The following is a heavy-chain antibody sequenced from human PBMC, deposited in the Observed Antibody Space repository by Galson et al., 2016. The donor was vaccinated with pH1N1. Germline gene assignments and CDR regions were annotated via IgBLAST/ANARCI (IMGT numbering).Heavy chain of an antibody. J-gene: IGHJ4*02. CDR1: GASISSGYNY. CDR3: ASRRILECSGGSCYLDS. D-gene: IGHD2-15*01. CDR2: IYNSGST. V-gene: IGHV4-31*03. Sequence: LSLTCTVSGASISSGYNYWNWIRQHPGKGLEWIGYIYNSGSTYYNPSLKSRLTISVDTSKNHISLHLSPVTAADTATYFCASRRILECSGGSCYLDSWGQGTLVTVSS.